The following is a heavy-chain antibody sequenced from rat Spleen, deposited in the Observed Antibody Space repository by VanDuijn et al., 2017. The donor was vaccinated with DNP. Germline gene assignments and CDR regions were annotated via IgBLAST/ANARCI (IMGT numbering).Heavy chain of an antibody. CDR3: TKRWYGSFDY. D-gene: IGHD1-11*01. J-gene: IGHJ2*01. CDR1: GFTFSDYD. CDR2: ISSTGVVT. V-gene: IGHV5S13*01. Sequence: EVQLVESGGGLVQPGGSLKLSCAASGFTFSDYDMAWVHQAPTKGLEWVASISSTGVVTYYRDSVKGRFTVSRDNRKNILYLQMDSLRSEDTATYYCTKRWYGSFDYWCQGVMVTISP.